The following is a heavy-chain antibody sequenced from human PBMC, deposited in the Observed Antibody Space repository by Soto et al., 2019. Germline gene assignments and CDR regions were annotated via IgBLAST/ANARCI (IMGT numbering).Heavy chain of an antibody. CDR1: GATLKSNV. V-gene: IGHV1-69*01. Sequence: QVQLEQSGAEVEKPGSSVKVSCKPSGATLKSNVLNWFRQAPVQALKWMGGIIPFLGSADYAQKFQDRVTITADESTSTAYLELSSLRSEDSAVYYCAGTQFDTSGYYPSGLELWGQGTLVTVAS. CDR3: AGTQFDTSGYYPSGLEL. D-gene: IGHD3-22*01. CDR2: IIPFLGSA. J-gene: IGHJ4*02.